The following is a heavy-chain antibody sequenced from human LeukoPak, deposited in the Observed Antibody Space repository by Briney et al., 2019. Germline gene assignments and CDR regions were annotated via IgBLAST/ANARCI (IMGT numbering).Heavy chain of an antibody. CDR3: ARGGGGRFDY. CDR2: INQDGSEK. CDR1: GFTFSSYW. Sequence: GGSLRLSCVASGFTFSSYWMSWVRQAPGKGLEWVANINQDGSEKYDVDSAKGRFTISRDNAKNSLYLQMNGLRSDDTAVYYCARGGGGRFDYWGQGTLVTVSS. D-gene: IGHD3-16*01. J-gene: IGHJ4*02. V-gene: IGHV3-7*03.